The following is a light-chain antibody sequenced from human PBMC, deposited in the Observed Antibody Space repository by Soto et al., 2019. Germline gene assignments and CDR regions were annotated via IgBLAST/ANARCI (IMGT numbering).Light chain of an antibody. Sequence: QSVMTQPPSVSAAPGQRVTISCSGSSSNIGGNSVSWYQQLPGTAPKLLIYDDDKRPSGIPDRFSGSKSGTSATLGITGXQTXXEAXYXCGSWDSSLSAYVFGTGTKLTVL. CDR3: GSWDSSLSAYV. J-gene: IGLJ1*01. CDR2: DDD. CDR1: SSNIGGNS. V-gene: IGLV1-51*01.